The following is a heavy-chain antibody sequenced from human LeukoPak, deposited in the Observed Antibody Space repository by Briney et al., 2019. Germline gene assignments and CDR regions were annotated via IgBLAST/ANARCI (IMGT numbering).Heavy chain of an antibody. CDR3: ARVSSSGRVYYFDY. Sequence: KPGGSLRLSCAASGFSFSSYSMNWVRQAPGKGLEWVSSISSSSSYIYYADSVKGRFTISRDNAKNSLYLQMNSLRAKDTAVYYCARVSSSGRVYYFDYWGQGTLVTVSS. CDR2: ISSSSSYI. CDR1: GFSFSSYS. D-gene: IGHD6-19*01. J-gene: IGHJ4*02. V-gene: IGHV3-21*01.